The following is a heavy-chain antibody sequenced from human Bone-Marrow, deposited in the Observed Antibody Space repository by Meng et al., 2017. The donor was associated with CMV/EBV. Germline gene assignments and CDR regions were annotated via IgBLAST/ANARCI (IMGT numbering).Heavy chain of an antibody. CDR3: AKDHGFLEWLEAMWY. CDR2: IYSGGSST. D-gene: IGHD3-3*01. V-gene: IGHV3-23*03. CDR1: GFSCSSYA. Sequence: SGFSCSSYALSWVRQAPGKGLEWVSVIYSGGSSTYYADSVKGRFTISRDNSKNTLYLQMNSLRAEDTAVYYCAKDHGFLEWLEAMWYWGQGTLVTVSS. J-gene: IGHJ4*02.